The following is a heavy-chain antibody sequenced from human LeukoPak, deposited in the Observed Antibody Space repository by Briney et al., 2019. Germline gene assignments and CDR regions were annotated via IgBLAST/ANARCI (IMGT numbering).Heavy chain of an antibody. V-gene: IGHV4-34*01. D-gene: IGHD4-17*01. CDR3: ARAGGAPHGDYEFDF. Sequence: PSETLSLTCAVYGGSFSGYYWSWIRQPPGEGLEWIGEINHSGSTNYNPSLKSRVTISVDTSKNQFSLKLSSVTATDTAIYYCARAGGAPHGDYEFDFWGQGILVTVSS. CDR2: INHSGST. J-gene: IGHJ4*02. CDR1: GGSFSGYY.